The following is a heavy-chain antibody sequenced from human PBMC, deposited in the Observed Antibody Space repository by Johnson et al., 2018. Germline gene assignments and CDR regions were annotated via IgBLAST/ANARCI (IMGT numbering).Heavy chain of an antibody. D-gene: IGHD6-19*01. CDR1: GFTFSSYA. V-gene: IGHV3-30-3*01. Sequence: QVQLQESGGGVVQPGRSLRLSCAASGFTFSSYAMHWVRQAPGKGLEWVAVISYDGSNKYYADSVKGRFTISRDNCKNTLYLQMNSLRSEDTAVYYCARPVGIAVTKDAFAMWGQGTMVTVSS. J-gene: IGHJ3*02. CDR3: ARPVGIAVTKDAFAM. CDR2: ISYDGSNK.